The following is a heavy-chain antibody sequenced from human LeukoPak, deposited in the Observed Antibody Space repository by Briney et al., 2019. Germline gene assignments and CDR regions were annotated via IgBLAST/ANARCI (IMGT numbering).Heavy chain of an antibody. Sequence: ASVKVSCKASGYTFTGYYMHWVRQAPGQGLEWMGWINPNSGGTNYAQKFQGRVTMTRDTSISTAYMELSGLRSDDTAVYYCARDLVVYGSGTYYSALDQWGQGTLVTVSS. CDR2: INPNSGGT. J-gene: IGHJ4*02. CDR3: ARDLVVYGSGTYYSALDQ. D-gene: IGHD3-10*01. CDR1: GYTFTGYY. V-gene: IGHV1-2*02.